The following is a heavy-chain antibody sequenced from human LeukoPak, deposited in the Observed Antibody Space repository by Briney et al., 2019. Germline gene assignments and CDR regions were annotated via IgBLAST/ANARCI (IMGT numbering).Heavy chain of an antibody. CDR1: GGTFSSYG. CDR3: AKDSDGIGAIKMWYFDL. J-gene: IGHJ2*01. D-gene: IGHD3-3*01. Sequence: GASVKVSCKASGGTFSSYGVSWVRQAPGQGLEWMGRIIPIVGTTNYAQKFQGRVTITTDESQRTVYMELRSMRSEDTAVYYCAKDSDGIGAIKMWYFDLWGRGTLVTVSS. CDR2: IIPIVGTT. V-gene: IGHV1-69*05.